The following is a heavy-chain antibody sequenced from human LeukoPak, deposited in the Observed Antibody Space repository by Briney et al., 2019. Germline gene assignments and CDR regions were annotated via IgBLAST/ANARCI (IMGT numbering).Heavy chain of an antibody. CDR3: ARDGGRDGYNFYYHGLDV. CDR1: GFTFSSYA. D-gene: IGHD5-24*01. J-gene: IGHJ6*02. CDR2: ISGSGGST. V-gene: IGHV3-23*01. Sequence: PGGSLRLSCAASGFTFSSYAMSWVRQAPGTGLEWVSAISGSGGSTYYADPVKGRFTISRDNSKNALYLQMNSLRAEDTADYYCARDGGRDGYNFYYHGLDVWGQGTTVTVSS.